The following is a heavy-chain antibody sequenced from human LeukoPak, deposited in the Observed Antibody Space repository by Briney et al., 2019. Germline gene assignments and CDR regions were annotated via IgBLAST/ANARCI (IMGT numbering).Heavy chain of an antibody. CDR3: AKGVRSGTYYNSFDP. V-gene: IGHV3-43*02. D-gene: IGHD1-26*01. CDR2: ISGDGDNT. J-gene: IGHJ5*02. Sequence: GGSLRLSCVASGFTLDDYALHWVRQGPGKGLEWISLISGDGDNTYYADSVKGRFTISRDNSKNSLYLQMSSLRAEDTALYYCAKGVRSGTYYNSFDPWGQGSLVPVSS. CDR1: GFTLDDYA.